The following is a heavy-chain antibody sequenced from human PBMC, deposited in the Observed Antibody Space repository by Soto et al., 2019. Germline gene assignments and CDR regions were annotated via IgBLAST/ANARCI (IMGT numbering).Heavy chain of an antibody. CDR3: ATQNF. CDR1: GLTFEDYA. CDR2: ISGNSANI. Sequence: GGSLRLSCAASGLTFEDYAMHWVRQAPGKGLEWVSGISGNSANIGYAGSVKGRFATSRDNAKKSLYLQMNSLRADDTAFYYCATQNFWGRGTLVTVSS. V-gene: IGHV3-9*01. J-gene: IGHJ4*02.